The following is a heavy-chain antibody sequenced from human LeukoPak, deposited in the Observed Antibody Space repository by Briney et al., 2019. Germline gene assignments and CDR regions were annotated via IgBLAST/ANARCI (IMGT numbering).Heavy chain of an antibody. CDR3: AKDPNGDYVGAFDN. CDR1: GFTFSSYG. CDR2: ISYDGSNI. J-gene: IGHJ3*02. Sequence: GGSLRLSCAASGFTFSSYGMYWVRQAPGKGLEWVAVISYDGSNIYYADSVKGRFTISRDNSREMLYLQMNSLRVEDTAVYYCAKDPNGDYVGAFDNWGQGTMVTVSS. D-gene: IGHD4-17*01. V-gene: IGHV3-30*18.